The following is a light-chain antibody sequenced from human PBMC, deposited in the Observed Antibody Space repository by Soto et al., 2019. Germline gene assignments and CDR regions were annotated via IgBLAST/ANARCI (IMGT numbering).Light chain of an antibody. CDR3: HQYNTSPWT. J-gene: IGKJ1*01. CDR2: GVS. CDR1: QNIHSAY. Sequence: EIVLTQSPGTLSLSPGERATLSCRASQNIHSAYLAWYQQKPGQAPRLLVYGVSTRATGIPDRFSGRGSGTDFTLTISRLEPEDFAVYYCHQYNTSPWTFGQGTKVEIK. V-gene: IGKV3-20*01.